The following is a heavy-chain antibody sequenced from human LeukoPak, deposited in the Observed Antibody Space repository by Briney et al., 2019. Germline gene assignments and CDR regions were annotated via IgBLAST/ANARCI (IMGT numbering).Heavy chain of an antibody. D-gene: IGHD6-19*01. CDR1: GGSISSSSYY. V-gene: IGHV4-39*01. Sequence: SETLSLTCTVSGGSISSSSYYWGWIRQPPGKGLEWIGSIYYSGSTYYNPSLKSRVTISVDTSKNQLSLKLSSVTAADTAVYYCASPGYSSGWDYYYYYYGMDVWGQGTTVTVSS. CDR2: IYYSGST. J-gene: IGHJ6*02. CDR3: ASPGYSSGWDYYYYYYGMDV.